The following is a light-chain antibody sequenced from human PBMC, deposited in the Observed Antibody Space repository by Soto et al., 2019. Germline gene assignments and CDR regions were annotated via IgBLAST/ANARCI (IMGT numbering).Light chain of an antibody. CDR1: QTPRTF. Sequence: DIQMTQSPSSLSASVGDRVTITCRASQTPRTFINWYQQKPGKAPKLLIYAASSLLSGVPSRFSGSGSGTDFTLTISSLQPEDFATYYCQQGYSSLVITFGQGTRLEIK. CDR3: QQGYSSLVIT. V-gene: IGKV1-39*01. J-gene: IGKJ5*01. CDR2: AAS.